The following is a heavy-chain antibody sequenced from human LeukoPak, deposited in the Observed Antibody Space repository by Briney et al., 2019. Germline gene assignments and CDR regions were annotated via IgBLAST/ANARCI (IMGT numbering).Heavy chain of an antibody. V-gene: IGHV7-4-1*02. J-gene: IGHJ5*02. CDR2: INTNTGNP. D-gene: IGHD2-2*01. CDR1: GYTFTNYA. CDR3: ARLLVVVPGASIHWFDP. Sequence: VASVKVSCKASGYTFTNYAMNWVRQAPGQGLEWMGWINTNTGNPTYAQGFTGRFVFSVDTSVGTAYLKISSLKAEDTAVYYCARLLVVVPGASIHWFDPWGQGTLVTVSS.